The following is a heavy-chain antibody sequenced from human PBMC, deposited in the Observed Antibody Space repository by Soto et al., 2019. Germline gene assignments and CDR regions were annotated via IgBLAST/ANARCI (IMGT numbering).Heavy chain of an antibody. V-gene: IGHV4-4*01. Sequence: PXATLSLTFAVSGDSFTRSNWWSWFRQSPGKGLEWIGEVYHSGNVKYNPSLKSRVTISVDKSKNQLSLNLTSVTAASTAYMELSSLKSEDTAVYYCARREQLYHYYYGMDVWGQGSTVTVSS. D-gene: IGHD2-21*01. CDR3: SSLKSEDTAVYYCARREQLYHYYYGMDV. J-gene: IGHJ6*02. CDR1: GDSFTRSNW. CDR2: VYHSGNV.